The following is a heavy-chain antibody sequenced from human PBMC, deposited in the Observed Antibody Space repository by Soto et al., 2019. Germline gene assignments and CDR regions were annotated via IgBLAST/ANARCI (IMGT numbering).Heavy chain of an antibody. J-gene: IGHJ6*02. Sequence: QVQLVQSGDEVKKPGASVKVSCKASGYTFISYGISWVRQAPGQGLEWMGWISHYNDDTKYSQKIQGRVSLTTDTSTRTAYMQLRSLRSDDTAIYYRARDGFYAGLGGRSYGYSQPRYYGMDVWGQGTTVTVSS. V-gene: IGHV1-18*01. D-gene: IGHD5-18*01. CDR3: ARDGFYAGLGGRSYGYSQPRYYGMDV. CDR2: ISHYNDDT. CDR1: GYTFISYG.